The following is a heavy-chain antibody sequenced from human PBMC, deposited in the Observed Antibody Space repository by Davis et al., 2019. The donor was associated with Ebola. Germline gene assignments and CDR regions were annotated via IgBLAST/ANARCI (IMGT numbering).Heavy chain of an antibody. V-gene: IGHV4-38-2*02. CDR1: GYTISSGYY. Sequence: PSETLSLTCTVSGYTISSGYYWGWIRQPPGKGLEWIGSIYHSGRSYYNPSLKSRVTISVDTSENQFSLKLSSVTAADTAVYYCARGMMYLEWSDAFDIWGQGTMVTASS. J-gene: IGHJ3*02. D-gene: IGHD3-3*01. CDR3: ARGMMYLEWSDAFDI. CDR2: IYHSGRS.